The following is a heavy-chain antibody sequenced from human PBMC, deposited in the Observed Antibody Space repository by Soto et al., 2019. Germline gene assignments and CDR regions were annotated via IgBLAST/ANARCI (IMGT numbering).Heavy chain of an antibody. CDR2: IIPIFGTA. CDR1: GGTFSSYA. Sequence: QVQLVQSGAEVKKPGSSVKVSCKASGGTFSSYAISWVRQAPGQGLEWMGGIIPIFGTANYAQKFQGRVTITADETTSTAYMELSSLRSEDTAVYYCASTDCTIGVCYIIGGNWGQGTLVTVSS. CDR3: ASTDCTIGVCYIIGGN. J-gene: IGHJ4*02. V-gene: IGHV1-69*12. D-gene: IGHD2-8*01.